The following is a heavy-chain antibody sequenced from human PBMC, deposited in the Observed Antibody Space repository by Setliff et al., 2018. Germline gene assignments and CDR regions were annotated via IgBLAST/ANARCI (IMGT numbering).Heavy chain of an antibody. Sequence: GASVKVSCKASGYTLISYGISWVRQAPGQGLEWMGWISAYNGNTNYAQKLQGRVTMTTDTSTSTAYMELRSLRSDDTAVCYCARVLFHCSSTSCYLDAFDIWGQGTMVTVSS. D-gene: IGHD2-2*01. CDR2: ISAYNGNT. J-gene: IGHJ3*02. V-gene: IGHV1-18*01. CDR1: GYTLISYG. CDR3: ARVLFHCSSTSCYLDAFDI.